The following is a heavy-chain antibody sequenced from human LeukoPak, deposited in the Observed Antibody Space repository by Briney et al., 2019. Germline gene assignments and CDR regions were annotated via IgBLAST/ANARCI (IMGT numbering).Heavy chain of an antibody. CDR2: IHTSGST. D-gene: IGHD6-13*01. Sequence: PSETLSLTCTVSGGSISSYYWSWIRQPPGKGLEWIGYIHTSGSTNYNPSLKSRVTISVDTSKNQFSLKLSSVTAADTAVYYCVRDSRYGSGWFEDGLDFWGQGTTVTVSS. J-gene: IGHJ6*02. CDR3: VRDSRYGSGWFEDGLDF. V-gene: IGHV4-4*09. CDR1: GGSISSYY.